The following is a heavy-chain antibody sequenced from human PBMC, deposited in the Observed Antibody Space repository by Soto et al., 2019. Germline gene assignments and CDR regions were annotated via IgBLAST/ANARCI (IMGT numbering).Heavy chain of an antibody. CDR1: GFTFSSYG. V-gene: IGHV3-33*01. CDR3: ARVSRWGLLCLEGPTYYYYGMDV. Sequence: QVQLLESGGGVVQPGRSLRLSCAASGFTFSSYGMHWVRQAPGKGLEWVAVIWYDGSNKYYADSVKGRFTISRDNSKNTLYLQMDSLRAEVSAMYYCARVSRWGLLCLEGPTYYYYGMDVWGQGTTVTVS. J-gene: IGHJ6*02. CDR2: IWYDGSNK. D-gene: IGHD3-10*02.